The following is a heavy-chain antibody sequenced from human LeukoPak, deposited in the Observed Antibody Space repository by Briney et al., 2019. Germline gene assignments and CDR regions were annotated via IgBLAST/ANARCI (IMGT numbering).Heavy chain of an antibody. CDR3: ARDPTPGIAVAGTGGAFDI. CDR1: GYTFTSYG. CDR2: ISAYNGNT. V-gene: IGHV1-18*01. D-gene: IGHD6-19*01. J-gene: IGHJ3*02. Sequence: ASVKVSCKASGYTFTSYGISWVRQAPGQGLEWMGWISAYNGNTNYAQKFQGRVTITADESTSTAYMELSSLRSEDTAVYYCARDPTPGIAVAGTGGAFDIWGQGTMVTVSS.